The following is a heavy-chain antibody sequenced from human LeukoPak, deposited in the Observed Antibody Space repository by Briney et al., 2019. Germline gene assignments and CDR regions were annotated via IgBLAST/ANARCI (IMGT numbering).Heavy chain of an antibody. CDR2: INPNSGGT. V-gene: IGHV1-2*02. J-gene: IGHJ5*02. Sequence: ASVKVSCKASGYTFTGYYMHRVRQAPGQGLEWMGWINPNSGGTNYAQKFQGRVTMTRDTSISTAYMELSRLRSDDTAVYYCARAGYYDFWSGYSTKNWFDPWGQGTLVTVSS. D-gene: IGHD3-3*01. CDR1: GYTFTGYY. CDR3: ARAGYYDFWSGYSTKNWFDP.